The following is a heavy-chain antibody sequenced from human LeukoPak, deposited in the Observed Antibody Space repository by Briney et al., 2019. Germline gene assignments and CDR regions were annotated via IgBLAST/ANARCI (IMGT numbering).Heavy chain of an antibody. CDR2: ISWDGGST. Sequence: PGGSLRLSCAASGFTFDDYTMHWVRQAPGKGLEWVSLISWDGGSTYYADSVKGRFTISRDNAKNSLYLQMNSLRAEDTAVYYCARESYGSGSYVYWGQGTLVTVSS. CDR1: GFTFDDYT. V-gene: IGHV3-43*01. D-gene: IGHD3-10*01. J-gene: IGHJ4*02. CDR3: ARESYGSGSYVY.